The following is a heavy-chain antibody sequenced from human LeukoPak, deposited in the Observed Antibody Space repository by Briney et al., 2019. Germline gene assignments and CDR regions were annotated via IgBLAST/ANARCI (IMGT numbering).Heavy chain of an antibody. J-gene: IGHJ4*02. CDR1: GFTFSSYA. D-gene: IGHD2-2*01. CDR2: ISSNGGST. CDR3: ARGNQKDIVVVPAAPPDY. V-gene: IGHV3-64*01. Sequence: GGSLRLSCAASGFTFSSYAMHWVRQAPGKGLEYVSAISSNGGSTYYANSLKGRFTISRDNSKNTLYLQMGSLRAEDMAVYYCARGNQKDIVVVPAAPPDYWGQGTLVTVSS.